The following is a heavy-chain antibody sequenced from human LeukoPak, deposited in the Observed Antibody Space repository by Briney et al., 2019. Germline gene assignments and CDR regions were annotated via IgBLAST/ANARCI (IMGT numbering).Heavy chain of an antibody. Sequence: GRCLRLSCAASRFTFSNYDMHWVRRAPGKGLEWVALIWYDGSNKFYADSLRGRFTISRDNSKNTLYLQMNSLTAEDTAVYYCARGRGSGWPDYFDHWGQGTLVTVPS. CDR3: ARGRGSGWPDYFDH. J-gene: IGHJ4*02. CDR2: IWYDGSNK. D-gene: IGHD6-19*01. V-gene: IGHV3-33*01. CDR1: RFTFSNYD.